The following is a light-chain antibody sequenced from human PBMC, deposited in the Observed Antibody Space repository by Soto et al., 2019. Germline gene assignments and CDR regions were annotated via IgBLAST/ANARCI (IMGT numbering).Light chain of an antibody. CDR3: QQYGSSPPTWT. CDR1: QSVSIN. V-gene: IGKV3-15*01. Sequence: EIVMTQSPATLSVSPGERATLSCRASQSVSINLAWYQQKPGQAPRLLIYGASTRATGIPARFSGSGSGTEFTLTISSLQSEDFAVYYCQQYGSSPPTWTFGQGTKVDIK. CDR2: GAS. J-gene: IGKJ1*01.